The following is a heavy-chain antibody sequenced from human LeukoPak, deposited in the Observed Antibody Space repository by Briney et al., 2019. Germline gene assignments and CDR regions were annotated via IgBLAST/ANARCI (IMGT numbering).Heavy chain of an antibody. J-gene: IGHJ4*02. V-gene: IGHV4-34*01. CDR1: GGSFSGYY. D-gene: IGHD4-17*01. Sequence: PSETLSLTCAVYGGSFSGYYWSWIRQPPGKGLEWIGEINHSGSTNYNPSLKSRVTISVDTSKNQFSLKLSSVTAADTAVYYCARTDYGDDYWGQGTLVTVSS. CDR2: INHSGST. CDR3: ARTDYGDDY.